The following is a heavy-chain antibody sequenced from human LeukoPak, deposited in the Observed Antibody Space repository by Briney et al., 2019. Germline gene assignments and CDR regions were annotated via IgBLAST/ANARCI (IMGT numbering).Heavy chain of an antibody. J-gene: IGHJ3*02. V-gene: IGHV4-59*12. CDR1: GGSISTYY. Sequence: SETLSLTCTVSGGSISTYYWSWIRQPPGKGLEWIGYIYYSGSTYYNPSLKSRVTISVDTSKNQFSLKLSSVTAADTAVYYCARVPNWNYGMAAFDIWGQGTMVTVSS. CDR2: IYYSGST. CDR3: ARVPNWNYGMAAFDI. D-gene: IGHD1-7*01.